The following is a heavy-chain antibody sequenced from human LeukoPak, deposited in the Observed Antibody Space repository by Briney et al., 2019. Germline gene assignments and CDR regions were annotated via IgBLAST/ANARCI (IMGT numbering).Heavy chain of an antibody. Sequence: SETLSLTCAVYGGSFSGYYWSWIRQPPGKGLEWICQITYGGKTKYNPSLKSRVTISIDTSKNQVSLKLHSVTAADTAVYYCARRRDTAALFYRYYYLDVWGKGTTVTISS. CDR1: GGSFSGYY. D-gene: IGHD2-2*01. J-gene: IGHJ6*03. CDR2: ITYGGKT. CDR3: ARRRDTAALFYRYYYLDV. V-gene: IGHV4-34*01.